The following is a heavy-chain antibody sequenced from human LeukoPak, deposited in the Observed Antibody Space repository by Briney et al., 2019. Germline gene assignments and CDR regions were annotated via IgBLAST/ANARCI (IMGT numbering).Heavy chain of an antibody. CDR2: ISYDGSNK. D-gene: IGHD3-10*01. CDR3: ARALLWLGELLGTDY. Sequence: GRSLRLSCAASGFTFSSYAMHWVRQAPGKGLEWVAVISYDGSNKYYADSVKGRFTISRDNSKNTLYLQMNSLRAEDTAVYYCARALLWLGELLGTDYWGQGTLVTVSS. CDR1: GFTFSSYA. J-gene: IGHJ4*02. V-gene: IGHV3-30*04.